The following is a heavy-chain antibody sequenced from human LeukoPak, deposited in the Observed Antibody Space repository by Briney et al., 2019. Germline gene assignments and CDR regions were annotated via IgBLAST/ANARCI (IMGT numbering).Heavy chain of an antibody. CDR1: GFTFTSSA. CDR2: IVVGSGNT. J-gene: IGHJ3*02. CDR3: AADSDFLDAFDI. Sequence: SVKVSCKASGFTFTSSAVQWVRQARGQRLEWIGWIVVGSGNTNYAQKFQERVTITRDMSTSTAYMELSSLRSEDTAVYYCAADSDFLDAFDIWGQGTMVTVSS. V-gene: IGHV1-58*01. D-gene: IGHD3-3*01.